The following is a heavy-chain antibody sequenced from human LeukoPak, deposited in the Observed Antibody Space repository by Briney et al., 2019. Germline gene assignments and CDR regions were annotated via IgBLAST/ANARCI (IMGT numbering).Heavy chain of an antibody. J-gene: IGHJ4*02. CDR2: IYHSGST. CDR1: GGSISSGGYS. Sequence: SETLSLTCAVSGGSISSGGYSWSWIRQPPGKCLGWIGYIYHSGSTYYNPSLKSRVTISVDRSKNQFSLKLSSVTAADTAVYYCARGDFDYWGQGTLVTVSS. V-gene: IGHV4-30-2*01. CDR3: ARGDFDY.